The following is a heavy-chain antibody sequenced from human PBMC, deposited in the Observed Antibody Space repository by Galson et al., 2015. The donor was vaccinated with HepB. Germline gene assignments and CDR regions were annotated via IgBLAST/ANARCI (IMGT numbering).Heavy chain of an antibody. Sequence: SVKVSCKASGFTFTSSAMQWVRQARGQRLEWIGWIVVGSGNTNYAQKFQERVTITRDMSTSTAYMELSSPRSEDTAVYYCAAAQVYYDILTGYLSPDAFDIWGQGTMVTVSS. CDR2: IVVGSGNT. J-gene: IGHJ3*02. D-gene: IGHD3-9*01. CDR3: AAAQVYYDILTGYLSPDAFDI. CDR1: GFTFTSSA. V-gene: IGHV1-58*02.